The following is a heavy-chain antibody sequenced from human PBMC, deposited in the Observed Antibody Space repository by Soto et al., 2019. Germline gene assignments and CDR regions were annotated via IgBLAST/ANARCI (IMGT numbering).Heavy chain of an antibody. CDR1: GFTFSHYG. D-gene: IGHD3-22*01. V-gene: IGHV3-33*06. Sequence: QVQLVESGGGVVQPGTSLRLSCAASGFTFSHYGIHRVRQAPGKGLEWVAVTWSGGRREDYADSVRGRFTVSRDNSKATVYLQMNSLRVEDTAVYYCAKDDDTSSHYSLLDFRGQGTLVTVSS. CDR3: AKDDDTSSHYSLLDF. CDR2: TWSGGRRE. J-gene: IGHJ4*02.